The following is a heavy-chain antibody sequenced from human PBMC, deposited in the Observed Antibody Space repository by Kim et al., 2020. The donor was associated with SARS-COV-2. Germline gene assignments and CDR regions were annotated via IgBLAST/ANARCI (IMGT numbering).Heavy chain of an antibody. Sequence: ASVKVSCKVSGYTLTELSMHWVRQAPGKGLEWMGGFDPEDGETIYAQKFQGRVTLTEDTSTDTAYMELSSLRSEDTAVYYCATSRGTDIVVVPAAMRYYYGMDVWGQGTTGTVSS. CDR2: FDPEDGET. CDR1: GYTLTELS. CDR3: ATSRGTDIVVVPAAMRYYYGMDV. D-gene: IGHD2-2*01. J-gene: IGHJ6*02. V-gene: IGHV1-24*01.